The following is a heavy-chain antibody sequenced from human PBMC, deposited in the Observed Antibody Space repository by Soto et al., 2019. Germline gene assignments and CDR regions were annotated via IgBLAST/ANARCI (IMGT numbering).Heavy chain of an antibody. D-gene: IGHD3-10*01. CDR3: VTAVRTRLDN. J-gene: IGHJ4*02. Sequence: GGSLRLSCAASGFIFSHFAMYWVRRAPGKGLEWVSSIRQSGDRSSYADSAKGRFTISRDNSKNTLYLQMNGLRLDDTAVYYCVTAVRTRLDNWGPGTLVTVSS. CDR2: IRQSGDRS. V-gene: IGHV3-23*01. CDR1: GFIFSHFA.